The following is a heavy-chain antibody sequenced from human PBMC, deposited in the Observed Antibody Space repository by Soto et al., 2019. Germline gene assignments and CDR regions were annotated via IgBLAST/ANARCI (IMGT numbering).Heavy chain of an antibody. CDR1: GFSFHDHT. CDR2: ISWNSLSV. D-gene: IGHD3-16*01. CDR3: AKRRTRVPWGAPYLDP. Sequence: GGSLRLSCAASGFSFHDHTMHWVRRPPGKGLEWVSGISWNSLSVAYADSVNGRFVISRDNAKNSLYLQMDGLRLEDTALYYCAKRRTRVPWGAPYLDPWGPG. J-gene: IGHJ5*02. V-gene: IGHV3-9*01.